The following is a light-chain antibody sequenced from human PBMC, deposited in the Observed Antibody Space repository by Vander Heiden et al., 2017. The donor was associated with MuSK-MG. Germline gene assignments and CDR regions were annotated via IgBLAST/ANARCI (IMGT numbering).Light chain of an antibody. CDR3: MQALQTPLYT. Sequence: IMIPQSPLSLPVTPGAPASISCRSSQSLLHSNGYNYLDWYLQKPGQSPQLLIYLGSNRASGVPDRFSGSGSGTDFTLKISRVEAEDVGVYYCMQALQTPLYTFGQGTKLEIK. CDR1: QSLLHSNGYNY. CDR2: LGS. J-gene: IGKJ2*01. V-gene: IGKV2-28*01.